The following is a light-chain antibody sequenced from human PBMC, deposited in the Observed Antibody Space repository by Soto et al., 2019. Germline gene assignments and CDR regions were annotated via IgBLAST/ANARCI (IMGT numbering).Light chain of an antibody. CDR1: QSVSSSY. J-gene: IGKJ5*01. CDR2: GAS. V-gene: IGKV3-20*01. Sequence: EIVLTQSPGTLSLSPGERATLSSRASQSVSSSYLAWYQQKPGQAPRLLIYGASSRATGIPDRFSGSGSGTDFTLTISRVEPEDFAVYYCQQYGRSPLFGQGTRLEIK. CDR3: QQYGRSPL.